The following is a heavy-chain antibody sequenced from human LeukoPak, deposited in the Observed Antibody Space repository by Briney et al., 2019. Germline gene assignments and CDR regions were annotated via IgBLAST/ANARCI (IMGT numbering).Heavy chain of an antibody. J-gene: IGHJ3*02. CDR1: GFTFSSYW. Sequence: PGGSLRLSCAASGFTFSSYWMHWVRQAPGKGLEWVAFIRYDGRNKYYADSVKGRFTISRDNAMNSVYLQMNSLRAEDTAVYYCARAKRNGFDIWGQGTMVTVSS. CDR3: ARAKRNGFDI. V-gene: IGHV3-30*02. CDR2: IRYDGRNK.